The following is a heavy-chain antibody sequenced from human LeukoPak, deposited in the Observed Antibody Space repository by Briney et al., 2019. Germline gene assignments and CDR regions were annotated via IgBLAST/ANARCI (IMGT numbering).Heavy chain of an antibody. Sequence: ASVKVSCRASGYTFTGYYMHWVRQAPGQGLEWMGRINPNSGDTNYARKFQGRVTMTRDTSITTAYLELSGLRSDDTALFYCAREATTLPSPLGYWGQGTLVTVSS. CDR2: INPNSGDT. D-gene: IGHD4-17*01. CDR3: AREATTLPSPLGY. J-gene: IGHJ4*02. V-gene: IGHV1-2*06. CDR1: GYTFTGYY.